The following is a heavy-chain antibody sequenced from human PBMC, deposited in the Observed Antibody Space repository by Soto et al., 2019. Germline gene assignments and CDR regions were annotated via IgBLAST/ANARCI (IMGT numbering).Heavy chain of an antibody. CDR3: AKRSTRGNASSWGRTHFDS. CDR2: VSGSGDNT. CDR1: GFTFSSYA. D-gene: IGHD6-13*01. J-gene: IGHJ4*02. V-gene: IGHV3-23*01. Sequence: DVHLLESGGALVQPGGSLRLSCAASGFTFSSYAMNWVRQAPGKGLEWVAVVSGSGDNTYYADSVVGLGRFTRSRDNSTNTLFIQMTRLTAGDTAVYYCAKRSTRGNASSWGRTHFDSWGQGTLVSVSS.